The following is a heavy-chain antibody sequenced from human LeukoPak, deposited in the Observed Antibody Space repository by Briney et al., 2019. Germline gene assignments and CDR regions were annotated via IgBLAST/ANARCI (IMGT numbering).Heavy chain of an antibody. CDR2: IKQDGSEE. V-gene: IGHV3-7*01. Sequence: PGGSLRLSCAVSGVNFSSYWMSWVRQAPGKGLEWVANIKQDGSEEYYVDSVKGRFTISTDNAKNSLYLQMNSLRAEDTAVYYCARGRYSSSPPPAKNWFDPWGQGTLVTVSS. CDR3: ARGRYSSSPPPAKNWFDP. J-gene: IGHJ5*02. CDR1: GVNFSSYW. D-gene: IGHD6-6*01.